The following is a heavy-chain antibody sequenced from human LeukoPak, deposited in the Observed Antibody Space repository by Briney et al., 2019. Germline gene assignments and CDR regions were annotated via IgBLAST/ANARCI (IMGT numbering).Heavy chain of an antibody. CDR2: IKQDGSAK. V-gene: IGHV3-7*01. D-gene: IGHD6-19*01. Sequence: TGGSLRLSCVASGFNFNMFWMSWVRQAPGKGLEWVTNIKQDGSAKFYVGSVRGRFDISRDNAKNSLSLQMSSLRAEDTAVYYCARDETQWLYYYYGMDVWGQGTTVTVSS. CDR1: GFNFNMFW. CDR3: ARDETQWLYYYYGMDV. J-gene: IGHJ6*02.